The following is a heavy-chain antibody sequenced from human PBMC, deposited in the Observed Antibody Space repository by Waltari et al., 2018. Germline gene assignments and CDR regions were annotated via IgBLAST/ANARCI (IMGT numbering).Heavy chain of an antibody. V-gene: IGHV1-2*02. CDR2: INPYSGGT. CDR3: ARDGGLDH. Sequence: QVQLVQSGAEVKKPGASVMVSCRTSGYTFTDYYMHWVRQAPGQGLEWMGWINPYSGGTNFAQKFQGRVTMTRDTSVNTVYMDLNRLGSDDTAVYYCARDGGLDHWGQGTLVTVSS. CDR1: GYTFTDYY. D-gene: IGHD3-3*01. J-gene: IGHJ4*02.